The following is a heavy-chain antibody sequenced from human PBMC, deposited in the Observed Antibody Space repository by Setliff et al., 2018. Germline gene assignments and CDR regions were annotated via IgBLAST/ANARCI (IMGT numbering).Heavy chain of an antibody. D-gene: IGHD6-13*01. CDR3: ARGGVAATAPNGL. J-gene: IGHJ1*01. V-gene: IGHV3-23*03. Sequence: GGSLRLSCAAFGFTFSSDAMTWVRQAPGKGLEWVSIISNDGSSIYYADSVKGRFTISRDNTNNSLYLQMNNLRVEDTALYYCARGGVAATAPNGLWGQGTLVTVSS. CDR1: GFTFSSDA. CDR2: ISNDGSSI.